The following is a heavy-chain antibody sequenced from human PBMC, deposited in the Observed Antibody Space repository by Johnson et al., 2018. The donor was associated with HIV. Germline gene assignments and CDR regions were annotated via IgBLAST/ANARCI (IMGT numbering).Heavy chain of an antibody. CDR2: ISNSGTTI. D-gene: IGHD3-9*01. CDR3: AKDLRVFDWFNAYDAFDI. Sequence: QVQLVESGGGVVQPGGSLRLSCAASGFTFSDYYMSWIRQAPGKGLEWISYISNSGTTIYYADSVKGRFTISRDNSKNTLYLQMNSLRADDTAVYYCAKDLRVFDWFNAYDAFDIWGQGTMVTVSS. CDR1: GFTFSDYY. J-gene: IGHJ3*02. V-gene: IGHV3-11*04.